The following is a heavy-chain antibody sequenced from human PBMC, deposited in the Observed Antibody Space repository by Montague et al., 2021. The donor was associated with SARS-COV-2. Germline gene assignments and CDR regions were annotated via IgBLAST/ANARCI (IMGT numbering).Heavy chain of an antibody. V-gene: IGHV4-39*01. CDR2: IYYSGST. Sequence: SETLSLTCTVSGGSISSSSCYWGWIRQPPGKGLEWIGSIYYSGSTYYNPSLKSRVTISVDTSKNQFSLKLSSVTAADTAVYYCARQGRDGYNTYYFDYWGQGTLVTVSS. CDR3: ARQGRDGYNTYYFDY. CDR1: GGSISSSSCY. J-gene: IGHJ4*02. D-gene: IGHD5-24*01.